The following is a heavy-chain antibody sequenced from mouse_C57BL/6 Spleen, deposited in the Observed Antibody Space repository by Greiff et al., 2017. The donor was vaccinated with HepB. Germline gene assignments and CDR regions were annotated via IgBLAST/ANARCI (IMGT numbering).Heavy chain of an antibody. J-gene: IGHJ3*01. CDR3: ARWNYYGSSRGGWFAY. D-gene: IGHD1-1*01. CDR2: INPNNGGT. CDR1: GYTFTDYN. Sequence: EVQLQQSGPELVKPGASVKIPCKASGYTFTDYNMDWVKQSHGKSLEWIGDINPNNGGTIYNQKFKGKATLTVDKSSSTAYMELRSLTSEDTAVYYCARWNYYGSSRGGWFAYWGQGTLVTVSA. V-gene: IGHV1-18*01.